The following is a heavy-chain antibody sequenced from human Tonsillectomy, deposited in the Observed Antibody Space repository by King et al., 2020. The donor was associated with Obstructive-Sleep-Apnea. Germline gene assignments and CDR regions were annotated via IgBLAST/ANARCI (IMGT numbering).Heavy chain of an antibody. Sequence: VQLVESGGGVVQPGRSLRLSCAASGFTFSSYDMHWVRQDPGKGLEWVALISDDGSIKYNEDSVKGRFTISRDNSKNTLYLQMNSLRAEDTAVYYCEKAMAKGSGYDFFFEYWGQGTLVTVSS. CDR1: GFTFSSYD. D-gene: IGHD5-12*01. CDR3: EKAMAKGSGYDFFFEY. CDR2: ISDDGSIK. V-gene: IGHV3-30*18. J-gene: IGHJ4*02.